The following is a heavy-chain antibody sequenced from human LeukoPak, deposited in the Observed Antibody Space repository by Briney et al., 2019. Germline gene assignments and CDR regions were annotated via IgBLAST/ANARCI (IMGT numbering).Heavy chain of an antibody. J-gene: IGHJ5*02. CDR3: ASFSISRGKANWFDP. CDR2: MNPNSGNT. V-gene: IGHV1-8*01. Sequence: ASVKVSCKASGYTFTSYDINWVRQATGQGLEWMGWMNPNSGNTGYAQKFQGRVTMTRNTSISTAYMELSSLRSEDTAVYYCASFSISRGKANWFDPWGQGTLVTVSS. D-gene: IGHD6-13*01. CDR1: GYTFTSYD.